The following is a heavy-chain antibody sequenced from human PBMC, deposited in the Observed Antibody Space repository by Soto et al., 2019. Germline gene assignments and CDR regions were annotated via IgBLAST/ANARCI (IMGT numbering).Heavy chain of an antibody. D-gene: IGHD3-16*02. CDR1: GGTFSSYA. CDR3: ASVWGSYRYKGTTYFDY. Sequence: GASVKVSCKASGGTFSSYAISWVRQAPGQGLEWMGGIIPIFGTANYAQKFQGRVTITADESTSTAYMELSSLRSEDTAVYYCASVWGSYRYKGTTYFDYWGQGTLVTVSS. V-gene: IGHV1-69*13. CDR2: IIPIFGTA. J-gene: IGHJ4*02.